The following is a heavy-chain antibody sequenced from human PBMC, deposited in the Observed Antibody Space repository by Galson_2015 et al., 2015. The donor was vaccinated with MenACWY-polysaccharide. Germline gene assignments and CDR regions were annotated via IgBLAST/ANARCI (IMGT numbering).Heavy chain of an antibody. Sequence: FLRISCEASGFTFSSYRMNWVRQAPGKGLEWVSYISSSYTIYYADAVQGRFTISRDNAKNSLYLQMNSLRDEDTAVYYCARVLKGLVGATPDYWGQGTLVIVSS. J-gene: IGHJ4*02. V-gene: IGHV3-48*02. CDR1: GFTFSSYR. CDR3: ARVLKGLVGATPDY. D-gene: IGHD1-26*01. CDR2: ISSSYTI.